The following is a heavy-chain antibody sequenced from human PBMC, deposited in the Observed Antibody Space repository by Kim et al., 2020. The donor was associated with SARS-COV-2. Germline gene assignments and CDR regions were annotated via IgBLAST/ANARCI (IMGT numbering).Heavy chain of an antibody. CDR2: ISSSSSYI. J-gene: IGHJ3*02. D-gene: IGHD3-22*01. CDR3: ARVLGYYYDSSGYSDAFDI. CDR1: GFTFSSYS. V-gene: IGHV3-21*01. Sequence: GGSLRLSCAASGFTFSSYSMNWVRQAPGKGLEWVSSISSSSSYIYYADSVKGRFTISRDNAKNSLYLQMNSLRAEDTAVYYCARVLGYYYDSSGYSDAFDIWGQGTMVTVSS.